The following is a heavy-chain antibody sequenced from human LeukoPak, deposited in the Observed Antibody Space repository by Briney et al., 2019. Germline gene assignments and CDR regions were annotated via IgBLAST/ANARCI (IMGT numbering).Heavy chain of an antibody. CDR3: ARDRRGYCSSTSCYPVFDC. CDR1: GGSISSGGYY. Sequence: KPSQTLSLTCTVSGGSISSGGYYWSWIRQPPGKGLEWIGYIYHSGSTYYNPSLKSRVTISVDRSKNQFSLKLSSVTAADTAVYYCARDRRGYCSSTSCYPVFDCWGQGTLVTVSS. D-gene: IGHD2-2*01. CDR2: IYHSGST. V-gene: IGHV4-30-2*01. J-gene: IGHJ4*02.